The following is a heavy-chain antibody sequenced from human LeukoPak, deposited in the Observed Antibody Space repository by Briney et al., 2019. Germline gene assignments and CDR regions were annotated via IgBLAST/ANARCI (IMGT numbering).Heavy chain of an antibody. CDR2: ISGSGGST. Sequence: PGGSLRLSCAASGFTFSSYAMSWVRQAPGKGLEWVSAISGSGGSTYYADSVKGRFTISRDNSKNTLYLQMNSLRAEDTAVYYCARGGGPAGPGLHYFDYWGQGTLVTVSS. D-gene: IGHD1-14*01. CDR1: GFTFSSYA. J-gene: IGHJ4*02. V-gene: IGHV3-23*01. CDR3: ARGGGPAGPGLHYFDY.